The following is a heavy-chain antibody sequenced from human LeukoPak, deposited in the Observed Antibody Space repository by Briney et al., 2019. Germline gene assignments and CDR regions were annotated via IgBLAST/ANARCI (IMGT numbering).Heavy chain of an antibody. CDR1: GYTFTGYY. CDR3: ARDCSSTSCYGSLDY. V-gene: IGHV1-2*02. D-gene: IGHD2-2*01. J-gene: IGHJ4*02. Sequence: GASVKVSCKASGYTFTGYYMHWVRQAPGQGLEWMGWINPNSGGTNYAQKFQGRVTMTRDTSISTAYMELSRLRSDDTAVYYCARDCSSTSCYGSLDYWGQGTLVTVSS. CDR2: INPNSGGT.